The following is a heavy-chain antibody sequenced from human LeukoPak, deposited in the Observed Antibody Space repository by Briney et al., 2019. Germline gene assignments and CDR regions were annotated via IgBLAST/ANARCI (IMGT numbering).Heavy chain of an antibody. CDR3: TRDWTY. Sequence: ASVKVSCTTSGYTFTNYDINWVRQAAGQGLEWMGWVNPDSGGTGFAQKFQGRLTITTNTSARIAYIEMSGLTSEDTAVYYCTRDWTYWGPGTLVAVSS. CDR1: GYTFTNYD. D-gene: IGHD1-1*01. CDR2: VNPDSGGT. J-gene: IGHJ4*02. V-gene: IGHV1-8*01.